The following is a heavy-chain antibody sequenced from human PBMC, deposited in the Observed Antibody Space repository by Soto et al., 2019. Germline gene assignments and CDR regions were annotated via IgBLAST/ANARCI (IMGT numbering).Heavy chain of an antibody. CDR3: ARGRYSSGWYFDY. J-gene: IGHJ4*02. Sequence: GGSLRLSCAASGFTFSSYAMHWVRQAPGKGLEWVAVISYDGSNKYYADSVKGRFTISRDNSKNTLYLQMNSLRAEDTAVYYCARGRYSSGWYFDYWGQGTLVTVSS. CDR2: ISYDGSNK. CDR1: GFTFSSYA. V-gene: IGHV3-30-3*01. D-gene: IGHD6-19*01.